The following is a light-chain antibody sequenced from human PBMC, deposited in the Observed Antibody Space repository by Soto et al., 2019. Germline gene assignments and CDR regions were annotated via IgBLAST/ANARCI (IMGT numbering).Light chain of an antibody. Sequence: DIQMTQTPPSLSLSVGDRVTITCRASQDISNSLNWYQQKPGKSPRALIYGASSLESGVPSRFSGRGSGTDSTLSISSLQPEDFATYFCQQSYSTPHTFGQGTSLRIK. CDR2: GAS. V-gene: IGKV1-39*01. CDR1: QDISNS. CDR3: QQSYSTPHT. J-gene: IGKJ2*01.